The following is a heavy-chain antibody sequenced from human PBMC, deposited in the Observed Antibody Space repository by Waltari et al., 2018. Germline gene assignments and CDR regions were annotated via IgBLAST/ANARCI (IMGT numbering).Heavy chain of an antibody. CDR2: SYRGGSK. D-gene: IGHD3-10*01. V-gene: IGHV3-53*01. CDR3: ARDGVSSY. Sequence: EVQLVESGGGLIQPGGSLRLSCAASGFTVSSSYMSWVRQAPGKGIGGVSVSYRGGSKYYSDSVKGRFTISRENAKNALYLQMNSLRAEDTAVYYCARDGVSSYWGQGTLVTGSS. CDR1: GFTVSSSY. J-gene: IGHJ1*01.